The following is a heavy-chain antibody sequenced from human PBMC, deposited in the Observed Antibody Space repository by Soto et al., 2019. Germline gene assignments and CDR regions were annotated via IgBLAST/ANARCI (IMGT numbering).Heavy chain of an antibody. Sequence: ASVKVSCKASGYTFTSFYMHWVRQAPGQGLEWLGIINPSDGSTNYAQKCQGRVSMTRDTSTSTVYMELSSLGSEDTAIYHSARDQGGYYDSRGYIPLWWLRYFHYWGQGTRVTDSS. CDR1: GYTFTSFY. J-gene: IGHJ4*02. CDR3: ARDQGGYYDSRGYIPLWWLRYFHY. V-gene: IGHV1-46*01. D-gene: IGHD3-22*01. CDR2: INPSDGST.